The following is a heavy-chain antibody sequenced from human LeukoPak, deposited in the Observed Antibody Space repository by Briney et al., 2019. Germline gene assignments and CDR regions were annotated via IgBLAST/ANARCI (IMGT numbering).Heavy chain of an antibody. J-gene: IGHJ4*02. CDR1: GFTFSSYW. CDR2: IKQDGSEK. CDR3: ARAGYSYGYVAFDY. D-gene: IGHD5-18*01. Sequence: GGSLRLSCAASGFTFSSYWMSWVRQAPGKGLEWVANIKQDGSEKYYVDSVKGRFTISRDNAKNSLYLQMNSLRAEDTAVYYCARAGYSYGYVAFDYWGQGTLVTVS. V-gene: IGHV3-7*01.